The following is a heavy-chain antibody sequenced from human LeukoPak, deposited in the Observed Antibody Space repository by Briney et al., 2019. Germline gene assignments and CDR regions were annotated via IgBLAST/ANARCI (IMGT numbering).Heavy chain of an antibody. CDR3: ARDNGVVHGVYYMDV. CDR2: IKQDGSEK. J-gene: IGHJ6*03. CDR1: GFTFSNYW. Sequence: GGSLRLSCAASGFTFSNYWMTWVRQAPGKGLEWVADIKQDGSEKLYVNSVRGRFTIFRDNAKMSLFLQMNSLRAEDTAVYYCARDNGVVHGVYYMDVWGKGTTVTVS. D-gene: IGHD3-3*01. V-gene: IGHV3-7*01.